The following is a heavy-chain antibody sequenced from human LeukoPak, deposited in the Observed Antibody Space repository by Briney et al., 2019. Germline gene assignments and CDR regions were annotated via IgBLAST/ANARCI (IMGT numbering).Heavy chain of an antibody. V-gene: IGHV1-18*01. CDR2: ISAYNGNT. CDR3: ARQTGMADAFDI. J-gene: IGHJ3*02. CDR1: GGTFSSYA. Sequence: ASVKVSCKASGGTFSSYAISWVRQAPGQGLEWMGWISAYNGNTNYAQKLQGRVTMTTDTSTSTAYMELRSLRSDDTAVYYCARQTGMADAFDIWGQGTMVTVSS. D-gene: IGHD5-24*01.